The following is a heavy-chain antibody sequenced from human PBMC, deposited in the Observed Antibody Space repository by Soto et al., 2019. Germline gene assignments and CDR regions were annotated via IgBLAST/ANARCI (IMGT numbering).Heavy chain of an antibody. J-gene: IGHJ4*02. CDR1: GYIFNSHG. V-gene: IGHV1-18*01. D-gene: IGHD2-8*01. CDR2: ISANKGNT. CDR3: ARDLSNYLGFDY. Sequence: ASVKVSCKASGYIFNSHGISWVRQAPGQGLEWMGWISANKGNTNYAQKYQGRLTITKDTSKNQVVLTMTNMDPVDTATYYCARDLSNYLGFDYWGQGTLVTVSS.